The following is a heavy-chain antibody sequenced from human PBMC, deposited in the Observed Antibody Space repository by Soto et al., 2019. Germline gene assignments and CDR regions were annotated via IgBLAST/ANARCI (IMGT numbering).Heavy chain of an antibody. J-gene: IGHJ3*02. Sequence: PVVLIKNSCKGSECSFTSYGIGWMSQKHGKGLEWMGIIYPGDSDTRYSPSFQGQVTISADKSISTAYLQWSSLKASDTAMYYCARHFSSSWFDAFDIWGQGTMVTVSS. CDR2: IYPGDSDT. CDR1: ECSFTSYG. D-gene: IGHD6-13*01. V-gene: IGHV5-51*01. CDR3: ARHFSSSWFDAFDI.